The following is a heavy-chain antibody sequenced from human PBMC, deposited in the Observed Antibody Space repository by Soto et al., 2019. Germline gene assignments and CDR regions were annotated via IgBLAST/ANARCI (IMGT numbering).Heavy chain of an antibody. CDR1: GFTFGDYA. Sequence: GGSLRLSCTASGFTFGDYAMSWFRQAPGKGLEWVGFIRSKAYGGTTEYAASVKGRFTISRDDSKSIAYLQMNSLKTEDTAVYYCTRGGILTGYYKVDYYYYMDVWGKGTTVTVSS. V-gene: IGHV3-49*03. J-gene: IGHJ6*03. CDR2: IRSKAYGGTT. CDR3: TRGGILTGYYKVDYYYYMDV. D-gene: IGHD3-9*01.